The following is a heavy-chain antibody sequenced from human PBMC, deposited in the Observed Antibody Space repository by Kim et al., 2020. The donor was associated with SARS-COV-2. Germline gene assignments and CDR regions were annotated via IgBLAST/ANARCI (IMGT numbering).Heavy chain of an antibody. J-gene: IGHJ4*02. D-gene: IGHD2-2*01. CDR1: GFTFSSYS. V-gene: IGHV3-21*01. CDR3: ARSPPCSSTSCPFDY. Sequence: GGSLRLSCAASGFTFSSYSMNWVRQAPGKGLEWVSSISSSSSYIYYADSVKGRFTISRDNAKNSLYLQMNSLRAEDTAVYYCARSPPCSSTSCPFDYWGQGTLVTVSS. CDR2: ISSSSSYI.